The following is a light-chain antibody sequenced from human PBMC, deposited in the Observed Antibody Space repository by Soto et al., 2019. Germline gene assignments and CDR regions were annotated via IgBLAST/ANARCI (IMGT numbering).Light chain of an antibody. J-gene: IGLJ1*01. V-gene: IGLV2-8*01. CDR3: SSYAGSNNFV. Sequence: QSALTQPPSASGSPGQSVTISCTGTSSDVGGYNSVSWYQQHPGKAPKHMIYEVNKRPSGVPDRFSGSKSGNTASLTVSGLHAEDEADYYCSSYAGSNNFVFGTGTQVNVL. CDR2: EVN. CDR1: SSDVGGYNS.